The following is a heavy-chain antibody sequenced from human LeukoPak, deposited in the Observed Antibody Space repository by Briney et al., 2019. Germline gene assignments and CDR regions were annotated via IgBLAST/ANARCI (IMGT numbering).Heavy chain of an antibody. CDR2: ISWNSGSI. D-gene: IGHD3-22*01. J-gene: IGHJ4*02. CDR1: GFTFDDYA. V-gene: IGHV3-9*01. CDR3: AKLYYDSSGYPYFDY. Sequence: GGSLRLSCAASGFTFDDYAMHWVRQAPGKGLEWVSGISWNSGSIGYADSVKGRFTISRDNAKNSLYLQMNSLRAEDTALHYCAKLYYDSSGYPYFDYWGQGTLVTVSS.